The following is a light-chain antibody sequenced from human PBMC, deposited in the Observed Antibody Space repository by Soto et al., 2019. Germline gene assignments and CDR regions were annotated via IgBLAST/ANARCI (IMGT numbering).Light chain of an antibody. Sequence: EIVLTQSQGTLSLSPGERATLSCRASQSVSNNYLAWYQQKPGQAPRLLIYGASNRATGIPDRFSGSGSGTEFTLTISSLQPDDFATYYCQHYNSYSEAFGQGTKVDIK. CDR3: QHYNSYSEA. J-gene: IGKJ1*01. CDR2: GAS. CDR1: QSVSNNY. V-gene: IGKV3-20*01.